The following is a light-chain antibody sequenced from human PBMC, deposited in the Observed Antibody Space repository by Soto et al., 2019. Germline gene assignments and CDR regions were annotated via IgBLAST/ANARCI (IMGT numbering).Light chain of an antibody. J-gene: IGLJ1*01. Sequence: QSALTQPASVSGSPGQSITISCTGTSSDVGVYNYVSWYQQHPGKAPKLMIYEVSNRPSGVSNRFSGSKSGNTASLTISGLQAEDEADYYCSSYTSSSTYVFGIGTKVTVL. CDR3: SSYTSSSTYV. CDR1: SSDVGVYNY. CDR2: EVS. V-gene: IGLV2-14*01.